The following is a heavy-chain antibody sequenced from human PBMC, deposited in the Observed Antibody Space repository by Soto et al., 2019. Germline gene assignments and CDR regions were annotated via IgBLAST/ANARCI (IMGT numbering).Heavy chain of an antibody. CDR1: GGSMSGYY. V-gene: IGHV4-59*08. CDR2: VHDSWGA. J-gene: IGHJ6*02. CDR3: VRQGYGPPHGLVDV. D-gene: IGHD5-18*01. Sequence: SETLSLSCTVSGGSMSGYYWSWIRLPPGKPMEWIGYVHDSWGAAYNPSLRSRVAISLDTSKSQFSLSLTSVSATDTAMYYCVRQGYGPPHGLVDVWGQGTTVT.